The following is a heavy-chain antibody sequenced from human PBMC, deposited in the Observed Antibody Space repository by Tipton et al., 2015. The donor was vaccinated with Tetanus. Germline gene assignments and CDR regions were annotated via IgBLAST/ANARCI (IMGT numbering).Heavy chain of an antibody. CDR2: ISGSDGST. CDR1: GFIFSNYW. J-gene: IGHJ4*02. D-gene: IGHD6-13*01. V-gene: IGHV3-23*01. CDR3: AKMAASWYLGYFDY. Sequence: SLRLSCSASGFIFSNYWMSWVRQAPGKGLEWVSVISGSDGSTYYADSVKGRFTISRDNSKNMLYLQMSSLSAEDTAVYYCAKMAASWYLGYFDYWGQGSLVTVPS.